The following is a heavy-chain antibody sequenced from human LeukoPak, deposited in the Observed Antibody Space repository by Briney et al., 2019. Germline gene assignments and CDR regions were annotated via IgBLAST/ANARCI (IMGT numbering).Heavy chain of an antibody. D-gene: IGHD3-22*01. CDR3: ARNYYDSSGRSKFDY. V-gene: IGHV3-7*03. CDR1: GFTFSDYY. Sequence: PGGSLRLSCVASGFTFSDYYMSWVRQPPGKGLEWVANIKQDGSEKYYVDSVKGRFTISRDNAKNSLFLQMNSLRAEDTAVYYCARNYYDSSGRSKFDYWGQGTLVTVSS. CDR2: IKQDGSEK. J-gene: IGHJ4*02.